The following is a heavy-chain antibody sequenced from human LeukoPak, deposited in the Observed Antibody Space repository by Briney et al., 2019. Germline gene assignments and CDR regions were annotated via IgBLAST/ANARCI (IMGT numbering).Heavy chain of an antibody. J-gene: IGHJ4*02. Sequence: PGRSRRPSCSPSGFSFTTLAMHCVRQAPRKGIEYLAVMGGDGVTAYFEDSVKGRFTVSRDISKNTLYLQMTNLRPEDTAVYYCVRDLWGFDYWGQGTLVTVSS. V-gene: IGHV3-64D*06. CDR2: MGGDGVTA. CDR1: GFSFTTLA. CDR3: VRDLWGFDY. D-gene: IGHD1-26*01.